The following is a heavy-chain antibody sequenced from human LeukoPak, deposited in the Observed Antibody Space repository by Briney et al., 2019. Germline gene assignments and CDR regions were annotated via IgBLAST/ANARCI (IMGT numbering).Heavy chain of an antibody. D-gene: IGHD6-13*01. V-gene: IGHV1-69-2*01. J-gene: IGHJ4*02. CDR2: IDPEDGEP. Sequence: ASVKISCKASGYTFTDYFIHWVQQAPGKGLEWMGHIDPEDGEPVYADKFRGRVTFRADTSTDTVFLDLSSLTSDDTAVYYCAKVSSTLASAGALSFDFWGKGTRVTVSS. CDR3: AKVSSTLASAGALSFDF. CDR1: GYTFTDYF.